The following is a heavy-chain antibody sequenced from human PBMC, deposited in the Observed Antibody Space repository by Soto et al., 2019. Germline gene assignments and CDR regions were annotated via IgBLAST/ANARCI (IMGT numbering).Heavy chain of an antibody. V-gene: IGHV1-18*01. CDR1: GYTFTSYG. Sequence: ASVKVSCKASGYTFTSYGISWVRQAPGQGLEWMGWISAYNGNTKYEQKLQGRVTMTTDTSTSTAYMELRSLRSDDTAVYYCARDAAVGLFDYWGQGTLVTVSS. CDR2: ISAYNGNT. D-gene: IGHD1-26*01. CDR3: ARDAAVGLFDY. J-gene: IGHJ4*02.